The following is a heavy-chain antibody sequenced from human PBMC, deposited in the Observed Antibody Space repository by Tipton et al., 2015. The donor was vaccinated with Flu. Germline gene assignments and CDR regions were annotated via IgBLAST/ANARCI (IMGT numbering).Heavy chain of an antibody. V-gene: IGHV3-53*01. Sequence: VQLVQSGGGLIQPGGSLRLSCAASGFTVSSNYMSWVRQAPGKGLEWVSVIYSGGSTYYADSVKGRFTISRDNSKNTLYLQMNSLRAEDTAVYYCASTTGGITIFGVVIPDYYYGMDVWGQGTTVTVSS. J-gene: IGHJ6*02. CDR3: ASTTGGITIFGVVIPDYYYGMDV. CDR1: GFTVSSNY. D-gene: IGHD3-3*01. CDR2: IYSGGST.